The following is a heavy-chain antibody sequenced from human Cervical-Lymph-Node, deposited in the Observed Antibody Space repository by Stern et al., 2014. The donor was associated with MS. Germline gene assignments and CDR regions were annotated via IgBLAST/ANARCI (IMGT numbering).Heavy chain of an antibody. CDR1: GGSLSGYY. D-gene: IGHD1-1*01. Sequence: VQLVESGPGLVKPSETLSLTCAVSGGSLSGYYWNWIRQSPGKGPEWIGSVYHSGTTNYDPSLNGRVTISLDTSKSQFSLRLSSVTAGDTAVYYCASDSTAWSPSFDYWGQGTLVTVSS. J-gene: IGHJ4*02. V-gene: IGHV4-59*01. CDR2: VYHSGTT. CDR3: ASDSTAWSPSFDY.